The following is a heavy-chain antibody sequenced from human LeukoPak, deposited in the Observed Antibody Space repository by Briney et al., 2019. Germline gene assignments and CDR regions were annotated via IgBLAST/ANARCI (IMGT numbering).Heavy chain of an antibody. CDR1: GLTFSSYW. V-gene: IGHV3-74*01. D-gene: IGHD6-19*01. J-gene: IGHJ6*02. CDR2: INSDGSST. CDR3: ARDRRYSSGWSSYYYGMDV. Sequence: GGSLRLSCAASGLTFSSYWMHWVRQAPGKGLVWVSRINSDGSSTSYADSVKGRFTISRDNARNTLYLQMNSLRAEDTAVYYCARDRRYSSGWSSYYYGMDVWGQGTTVTVSS.